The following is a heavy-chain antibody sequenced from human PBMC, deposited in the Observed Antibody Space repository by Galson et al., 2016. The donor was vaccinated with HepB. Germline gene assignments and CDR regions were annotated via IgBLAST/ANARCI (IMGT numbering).Heavy chain of an antibody. V-gene: IGHV2-5*01. CDR2: IYGNDDK. J-gene: IGHJ4*02. D-gene: IGHD2-8*02. CDR1: GFSLSTSGVG. CDR3: APIDWYCTGGSCFDH. Sequence: PALVKPTQTLTLTCTFSGFSLSTSGVGVGWIRQPPGKALEWLALIYGNDDKRYSPSLKDRLTITKDTSKSQVVLTMTNVDPVDTATYYCAPIDWYCTGGSCFDHWGQGALVTVSS.